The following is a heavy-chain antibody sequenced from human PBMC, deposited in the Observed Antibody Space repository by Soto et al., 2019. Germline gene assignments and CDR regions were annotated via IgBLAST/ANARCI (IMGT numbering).Heavy chain of an antibody. D-gene: IGHD1-26*01. CDR3: ARDTFGIIGATRNDC. CDR1: GGSINTVIYY. Sequence: SETLSLTCTVSGGSINTVIYYWSWIRQPPGKGLEWIGYIYHSGSTVYNPSLKSRVTISVDTSKNQFSLKLRSVTAADTAVYYCARDTFGIIGATRNDCWGQGTLVT. CDR2: IYHSGST. J-gene: IGHJ4*02. V-gene: IGHV4-61*01.